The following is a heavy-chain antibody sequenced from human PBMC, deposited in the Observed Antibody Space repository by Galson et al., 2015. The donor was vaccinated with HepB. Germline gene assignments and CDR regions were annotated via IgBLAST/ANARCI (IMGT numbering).Heavy chain of an antibody. CDR1: GYTFTSYW. Sequence: QSGAEVKKPGESLRISCQGSGYTFTSYWITWVRQMPGKGLQWMGRIDPSDSYINYSPSFQGHVTISVDKSTSTAYLQWSSLKASDTAMYYCASRGVEIAAAYDYWGQGTLVTVSS. V-gene: IGHV5-10-1*01. CDR2: IDPSDSYI. J-gene: IGHJ4*02. CDR3: ASRGVEIAAAYDY. D-gene: IGHD5-12*01.